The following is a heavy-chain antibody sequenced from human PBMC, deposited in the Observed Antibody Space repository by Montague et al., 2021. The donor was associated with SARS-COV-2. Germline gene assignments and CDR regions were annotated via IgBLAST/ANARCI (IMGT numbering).Heavy chain of an antibody. CDR2: TCFRSKWNS. J-gene: IGHJ4*02. D-gene: IGHD6-19*01. CDR1: GDSVGVKGLR. Sequence: CAISGDSVGVKGLRRSWDEQSPERRPGQQGGTCFRSKWNSDYAPSVRGRLTVNPDASKNEFSLELNYVTPEDTAVYYCVRYSGWFYFDFWGQGTLVTVSS. V-gene: IGHV6-1*01. CDR3: VRYSGWFYFDF.